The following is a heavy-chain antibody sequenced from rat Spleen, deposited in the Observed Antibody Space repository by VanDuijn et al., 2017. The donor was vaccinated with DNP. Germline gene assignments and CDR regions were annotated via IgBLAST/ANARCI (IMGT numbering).Heavy chain of an antibody. CDR2: ISLSGGT. Sequence: EVQLQESGPGLVKPSQSVSLTCSVTGYSIPTNYWGWVRKLPGNKMEYIGHISLSGGTNYTPSLKSRSSITRDTSKNQFFLHLNSVTTEDTATSYCARWVWYFDFWGQGVMVTVSS. CDR3: ARWVWYFDF. CDR1: GYSIPTNY. V-gene: IGHV3-1*01. J-gene: IGHJ2*01.